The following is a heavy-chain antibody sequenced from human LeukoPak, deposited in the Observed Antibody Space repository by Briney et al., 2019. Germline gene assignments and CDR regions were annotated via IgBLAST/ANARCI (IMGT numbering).Heavy chain of an antibody. CDR2: ISGSGGTI. V-gene: IGHV3-48*03. CDR1: GFTFSSYE. J-gene: IGHJ3*02. Sequence: PGGSLRLSCAASGFTFSSYEMNWVRQAPGKGLEWVAYISGSGGTIYYGDSVKGRFTFSRDNAKNSLYLQINSLRAEDTAVYYCARDEQRSGAFDIWGQGTMVTVSS. CDR3: ARDEQRSGAFDI. D-gene: IGHD1/OR15-1a*01.